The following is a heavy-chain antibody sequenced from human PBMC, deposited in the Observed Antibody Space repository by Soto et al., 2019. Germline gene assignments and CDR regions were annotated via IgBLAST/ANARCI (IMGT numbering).Heavy chain of an antibody. CDR3: ARDRGSYDFWSGYSYYYYGMDV. Sequence: ASVKVSCKASGYTFTSYGISWVRQAPGQGLEWMGWISAYNGNTNYAQKLQGRVTMTTDTSTSTAYMEPRSLRSDDTAVYYCARDRGSYDFWSGYSYYYYGMDVWGQGTTVTVSS. CDR1: GYTFTSYG. CDR2: ISAYNGNT. D-gene: IGHD3-3*01. J-gene: IGHJ6*02. V-gene: IGHV1-18*01.